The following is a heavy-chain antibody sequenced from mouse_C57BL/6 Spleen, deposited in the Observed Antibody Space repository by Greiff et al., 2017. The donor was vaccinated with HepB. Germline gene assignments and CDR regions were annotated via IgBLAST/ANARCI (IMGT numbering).Heavy chain of an antibody. V-gene: IGHV5-6*01. CDR2: ISSGGSYT. D-gene: IGHD2-2*01. Sequence: EVNVVESGGDLVKPGGSLKLSCAASGFTFSSYGMSWVRQTPDKRLEWVATISSGGSYTYYPDSVKGRFTISRDNAKNTLYLQMSSLKSEDTAMYYCARQRVVTTLYYFDYWGQGTTLTVSS. CDR3: ARQRVVTTLYYFDY. CDR1: GFTFSSYG. J-gene: IGHJ2*01.